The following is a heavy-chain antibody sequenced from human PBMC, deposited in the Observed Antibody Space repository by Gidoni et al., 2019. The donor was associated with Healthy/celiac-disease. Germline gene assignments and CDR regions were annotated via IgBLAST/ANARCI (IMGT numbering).Heavy chain of an antibody. CDR2: ISSSSSYI. J-gene: IGHJ6*02. CDR1: GFTFSSYS. CDR3: ARDIAVAGDIYYYYYGMDV. D-gene: IGHD6-19*01. V-gene: IGHV3-21*01. Sequence: EVQLVESGGGLVKPGGSLRLSCAASGFTFSSYSMNWVRQAPGKGLEWVSSISSSSSYIYYADSVKGRFTISRDNAKNSLYLQMNSLRAEDTAVYYCARDIAVAGDIYYYYYGMDVWGQGTTVTVSS.